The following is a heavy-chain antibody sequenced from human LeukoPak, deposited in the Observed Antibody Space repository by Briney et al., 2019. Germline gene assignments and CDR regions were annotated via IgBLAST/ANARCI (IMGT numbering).Heavy chain of an antibody. Sequence: GGSLRLSCAASGFTFSSYGMHWVRRAPGKGLEWVAVIWYDGSNKYYADSVKGRFTISRDNSKNTLYLQMNSLRAEDTAVYYCAKTSYGDYGNPFGYWGQGTLVTVSS. CDR1: GFTFSSYG. J-gene: IGHJ4*02. V-gene: IGHV3-33*06. CDR3: AKTSYGDYGNPFGY. D-gene: IGHD4-17*01. CDR2: IWYDGSNK.